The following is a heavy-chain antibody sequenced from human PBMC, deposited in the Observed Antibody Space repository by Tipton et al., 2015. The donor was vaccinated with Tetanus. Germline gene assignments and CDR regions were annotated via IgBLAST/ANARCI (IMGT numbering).Heavy chain of an antibody. D-gene: IGHD4-17*01. CDR1: GFTFSSYG. CDR3: ARDRDDYGDYAPGFDYWGQGTLVTVSSGMDV. CDR2: IWYDGSNK. Sequence: SLRLSCAASGFTFSSYGMHWVRQAPGKGLEWVTVIWYDGSNKYYADSVKGRFTISRDNSKNTVYLQMNSLRAEDTAVYYCARDRDDYGDYAPGFDYWGQGTLVTVSSGMDVWGQGTTVTVSS. J-gene: IGHJ6*02. V-gene: IGHV3-33*01.